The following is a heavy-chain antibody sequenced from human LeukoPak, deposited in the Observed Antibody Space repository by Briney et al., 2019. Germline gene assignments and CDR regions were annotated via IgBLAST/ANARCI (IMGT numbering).Heavy chain of an antibody. Sequence: GGSLRLSCAASGFTFSSYEMNWVRQAPGKGLEWVSYISSSGSTIYYADSVKGRFTISRDNAKNSLYLQMNSLRAEDMAVYYCAREPEEYSSGWRPYYFDYWGQGTLVTVSS. J-gene: IGHJ4*02. D-gene: IGHD6-19*01. CDR1: GFTFSSYE. V-gene: IGHV3-48*03. CDR2: ISSSGSTI. CDR3: AREPEEYSSGWRPYYFDY.